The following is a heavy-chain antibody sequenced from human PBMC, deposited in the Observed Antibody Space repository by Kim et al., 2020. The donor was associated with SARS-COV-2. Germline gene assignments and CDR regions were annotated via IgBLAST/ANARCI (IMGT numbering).Heavy chain of an antibody. CDR1: GFTFSSYS. J-gene: IGHJ5*02. CDR3: ARVGRDWNDFYNWFDP. Sequence: GGSLRLSCAASGFTFSSYSMNWVRQAPGKGLEWVSSISSSSSYIYYADSVKGRFTISRDNAKNSLYLQMNSLRAEDTAVYYCARVGRDWNDFYNWFDPWGQGTLVTVSS. V-gene: IGHV3-21*01. D-gene: IGHD1-1*01. CDR2: ISSSSSYI.